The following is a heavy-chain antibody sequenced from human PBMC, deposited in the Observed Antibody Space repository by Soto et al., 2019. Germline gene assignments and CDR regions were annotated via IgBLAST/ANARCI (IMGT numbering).Heavy chain of an antibody. J-gene: IGHJ4*02. CDR1: GGSISSYY. Sequence: PSETLSLTCTVSGGSISSYYWSWIRQPPGKGLEWIGYIYYSGRTNYNPSLKSRVTILVDTSKNQLSLKLTSVTAADTAVYYCVRNVDTTRAYYFDYWGPGTLVTVSS. CDR3: VRNVDTTRAYYFDY. D-gene: IGHD5-18*01. V-gene: IGHV4-59*01. CDR2: IYYSGRT.